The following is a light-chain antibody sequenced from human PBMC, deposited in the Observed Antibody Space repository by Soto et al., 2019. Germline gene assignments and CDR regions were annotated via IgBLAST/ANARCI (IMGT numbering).Light chain of an antibody. V-gene: IGLV2-23*02. CDR2: EVS. J-gene: IGLJ2*01. Sequence: QSALTQPASVSGSPGQSITISCTGTSCVVGSYNLVSWYQQHQGKAPKLMIYEVSKRPSGVSNRFSGSKSGNTASLTISGVQAEDEADYYCCSYAGKNTVFGGGTKLTVL. CDR1: SCVVGSYNL. CDR3: CSYAGKNTV.